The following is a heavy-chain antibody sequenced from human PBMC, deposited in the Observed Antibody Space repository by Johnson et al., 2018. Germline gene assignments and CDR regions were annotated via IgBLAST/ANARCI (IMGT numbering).Heavy chain of an antibody. Sequence: VQLVESGGGLIQPGGSLRLSCAASGFTVSSNYMSWVRQAPGKGLAWVSVINSGGSTYYADSVKGRVTISRGNSKSTLYLQMNSLRAEDTAVDYCARGYSYYESGGYYRKSYGMDVWGQGTTVTVSS. V-gene: IGHV3-53*01. D-gene: IGHD3-22*01. CDR1: GFTVSSNY. CDR3: ARGYSYYESGGYYRKSYGMDV. CDR2: INSGGST. J-gene: IGHJ6*02.